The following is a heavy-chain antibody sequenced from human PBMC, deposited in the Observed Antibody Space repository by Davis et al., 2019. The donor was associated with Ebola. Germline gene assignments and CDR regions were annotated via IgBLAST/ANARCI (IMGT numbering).Heavy chain of an antibody. CDR3: ARTGGDYDFWSGSYYYYGMDV. CDR1: GGSFSGYY. D-gene: IGHD3-3*01. V-gene: IGHV4-34*01. Sequence: PSETLSLTCAVYGGSFSGYYWSWIRQPPGKGLEWIGEINHSGSTNYNPSLKSRVTISVDTSKNQFSLKLSSVTAADTAVYYCARTGGDYDFWSGSYYYYGMDVWGQGTTVTVSS. CDR2: INHSGST. J-gene: IGHJ6*02.